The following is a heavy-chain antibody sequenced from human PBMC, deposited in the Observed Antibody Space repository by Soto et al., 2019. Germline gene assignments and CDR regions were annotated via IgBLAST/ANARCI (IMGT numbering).Heavy chain of an antibody. CDR2: INHSGST. V-gene: IGHV4-34*01. J-gene: IGHJ4*02. D-gene: IGHD2-15*01. CDR3: ARGLSGSFLY. CDR1: GGSFSGYY. Sequence: LSETLSLTCAVYGGSFSGYYWSWIRQPPGKGLEWIGEINHSGSTNYNPSLKSRVTISVDTSKNQFSLKLSSVTAADTAVYYCARGLSGSFLYWGQGTLVTVSS.